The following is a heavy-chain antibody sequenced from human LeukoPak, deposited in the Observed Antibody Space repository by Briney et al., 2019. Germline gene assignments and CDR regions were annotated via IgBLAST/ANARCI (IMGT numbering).Heavy chain of an antibody. CDR1: GLTVSSYS. V-gene: IGHV3-23*01. CDR3: AEDVGEWESFHFFDY. CDR2: ISGSGTST. J-gene: IGHJ4*02. Sequence: GSLRLSCVASGLTVSSYSMNWVRQAPGKGLEWISGISGSGTSTYYADSVKGRFTISRDDSRNTLYLQMNSLRGDDTAVYYCAEDVGEWESFHFFDYWGEGALVTVSS. D-gene: IGHD1-26*01.